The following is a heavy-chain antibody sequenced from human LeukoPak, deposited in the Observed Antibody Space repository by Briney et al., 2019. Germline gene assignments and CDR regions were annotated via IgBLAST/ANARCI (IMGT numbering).Heavy chain of an antibody. J-gene: IGHJ5*02. D-gene: IGHD2-15*01. CDR1: GYTFTSYY. V-gene: IGHV1-46*01. CDR2: INPSGGST. CDR3: AREVDCSGGSCYSAGWFDP. Sequence: ASVKVSCKASGYTFTSYYMHWVRQAPGQGLEWMGIINPSGGSTSYAQKFQGRVTMTRDTSTSTVYMELSSLRSEDTAVYYCAREVDCSGGSCYSAGWFDPWGQGTLVTVSS.